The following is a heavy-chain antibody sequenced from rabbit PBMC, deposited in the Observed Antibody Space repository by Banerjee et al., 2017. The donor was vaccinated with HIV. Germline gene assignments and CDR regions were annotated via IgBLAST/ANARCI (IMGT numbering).Heavy chain of an antibody. V-gene: IGHV1S45*01. CDR2: MGVDSSGYT. CDR3: VKSISYVSSYGEL. CDR1: GFSFSSSYY. Sequence: QEQLEESGGDLVQPGASLTLTCTASGFSFSSSYYMWWVRQAPGKGLEWIACMGVDSSGYTYYASWAKGRFTISKTSSTTVTLQMTSLTAADTATYFCVKSISYVSSYGELWGQGTLVTVS. D-gene: IGHD8-1*01. J-gene: IGHJ4*01.